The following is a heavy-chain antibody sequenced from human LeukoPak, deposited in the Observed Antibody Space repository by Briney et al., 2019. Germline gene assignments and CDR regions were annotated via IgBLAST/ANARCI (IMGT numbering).Heavy chain of an antibody. D-gene: IGHD2-15*01. CDR1: GYSFTSYW. CDR3: ARTAEGYCSGGSCYHSHYYYYMDV. CDR2: IYPGDSDT. V-gene: IGHV5-51*03. J-gene: IGHJ6*03. Sequence: GESLKISCKGSGYSFTSYWIGWVRQMPGKGLEWMGIIYPGDSDTIYSPSFQGQVTISADKSISTAYLQWSSLKASDTAMYYCARTAEGYCSGGSCYHSHYYYYMDVWGKGTTVTVSS.